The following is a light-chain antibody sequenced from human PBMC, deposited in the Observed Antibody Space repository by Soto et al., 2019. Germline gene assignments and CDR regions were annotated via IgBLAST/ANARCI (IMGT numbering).Light chain of an antibody. CDR2: GAS. Sequence: EIVLTQSPGTLSLSPGERATLSCRASQSVSNTYLAWYQQKPGQAPRLLIYGASSRPTGIPDRFSGSGSGTDFTLTISRLEPEDFAVYYCQQYGSSPQTFGQGTKVDIK. V-gene: IGKV3-20*01. J-gene: IGKJ1*01. CDR1: QSVSNTY. CDR3: QQYGSSPQT.